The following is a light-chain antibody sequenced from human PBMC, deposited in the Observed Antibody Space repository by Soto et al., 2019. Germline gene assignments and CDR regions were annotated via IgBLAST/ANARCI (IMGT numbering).Light chain of an antibody. CDR3: GSYTTTTTQV. CDR2: EVN. Sequence: QSALAQPASVSGSPGQSITISCTGTSSGVGGFDYVSWYQQYPGKAPRLIINEVNHRPLGVSDRFSGSKSGNTASLTISRLLPEDEADYYCGSYTTTTTQVFGGGTKLTVL. CDR1: SSGVGGFDY. V-gene: IGLV2-14*01. J-gene: IGLJ3*02.